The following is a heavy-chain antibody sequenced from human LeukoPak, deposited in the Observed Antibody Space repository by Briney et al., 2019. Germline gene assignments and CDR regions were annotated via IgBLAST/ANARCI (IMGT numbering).Heavy chain of an antibody. Sequence: PGGSLRLSCAAPGFTFSSYAMSWVHQAPGKGLEWVSSSGDNTRYADSVKGRFTISRDNSKNTLDLQMNGLRAEDTAVYYCAKSWRYYDSSNYYAFDIWGQGTMVTVSS. V-gene: IGHV3-23*01. CDR3: AKSWRYYDSSNYYAFDI. CDR2: SGDNT. CDR1: GFTFSSYA. J-gene: IGHJ3*02. D-gene: IGHD3-22*01.